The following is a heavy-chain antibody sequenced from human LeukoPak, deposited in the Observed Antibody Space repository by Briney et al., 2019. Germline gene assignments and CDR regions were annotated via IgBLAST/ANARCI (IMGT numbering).Heavy chain of an antibody. J-gene: IGHJ4*02. CDR1: GYSFTSYW. V-gene: IGHV5-51*01. D-gene: IGHD1-26*01. CDR3: AVKPGYTGSWGTFDS. CDR2: IYPGDSDT. Sequence: GESLKISCKGSGYSFTSYWIGWVRQVPGKGLEWMGIIYPGDSDTKYSPSFQGQVTISADKSISTAYLQWSSLKASDTAMYYCAVKPGYTGSWGTFDSWGQGTLVTVSS.